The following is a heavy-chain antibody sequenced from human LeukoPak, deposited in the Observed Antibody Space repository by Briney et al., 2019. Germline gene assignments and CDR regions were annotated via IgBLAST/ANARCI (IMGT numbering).Heavy chain of an antibody. CDR2: IYHSGST. CDR1: GGSISSGGYS. J-gene: IGHJ4*02. Sequence: SETLSLTCAVSGGSISSGGYSWSWIRQPPGKGLEWIGYIYHSGSTYYNPSLKSRVTISVDRSKNQFSLKLSSVTAADTAVYYCARDRSLNYWGQGTLVTVSS. CDR3: ARDRSLNY. D-gene: IGHD3-16*02. V-gene: IGHV4-30-2*01.